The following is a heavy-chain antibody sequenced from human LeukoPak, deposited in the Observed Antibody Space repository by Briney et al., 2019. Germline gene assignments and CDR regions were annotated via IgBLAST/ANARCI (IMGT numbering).Heavy chain of an antibody. J-gene: IGHJ6*03. CDR1: GGSISSSNW. V-gene: IGHV4-4*02. CDR3: AREVADYGGYYYYHYMDV. Sequence: PSETLSLTCAVSGGSISSSNWWSWVRQPPGKGLGWIGEIYHSGSTNYNPSLKSRVTISVDKSKNQFSLKLSSVTAADTAMYYCAREVADYGGYYYYHYMDVWGKGTTVTISS. D-gene: IGHD4-23*01. CDR2: IYHSGST.